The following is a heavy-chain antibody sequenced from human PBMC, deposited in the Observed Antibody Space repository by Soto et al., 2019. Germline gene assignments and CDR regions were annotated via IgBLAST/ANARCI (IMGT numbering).Heavy chain of an antibody. CDR3: ARTSAGDTAMGPYYGMDV. CDR2: IIPIFGTA. J-gene: IGHJ6*02. D-gene: IGHD5-18*01. Sequence: QVQLVQSGAEVKKPGSSVKVSCKASGGTFSSYAISRVRQAPGQGLEGMGGIIPIFGTANYAQKFQRRVTITADESAGTAYMELSSLRSEETAVYSAARTSAGDTAMGPYYGMDVWGQGTPVTVSS. V-gene: IGHV1-69*01. CDR1: GGTFSSYA.